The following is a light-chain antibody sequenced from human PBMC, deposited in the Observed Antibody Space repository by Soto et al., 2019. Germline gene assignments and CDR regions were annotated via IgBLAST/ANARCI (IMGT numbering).Light chain of an antibody. V-gene: IGLV2-14*03. Sequence: QSALTQPASVSGSPGQSITISCTGTSSDLGGYNYVSWYQHLPDKAPKLMIYDVSNRPSGISNRFSGSKSGNTASLTISGLQAEDEADYYCSSYTISNTVVFGGGTKLTVL. J-gene: IGLJ2*01. CDR2: DVS. CDR1: SSDLGGYNY. CDR3: SSYTISNTVV.